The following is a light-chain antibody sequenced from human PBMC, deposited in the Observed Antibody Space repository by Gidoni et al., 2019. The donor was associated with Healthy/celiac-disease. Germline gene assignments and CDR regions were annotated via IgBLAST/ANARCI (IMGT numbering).Light chain of an antibody. V-gene: IGKV3-15*01. Sequence: TLSVSPGERATLSCRASQSVSSNLAWYQQKPGQAPRLLIYGASTRATGIPARFSGSGSGTEFTLTISSLQSEDFAVYYCQQYNNWPPGTFGPGTRVDIK. CDR1: QSVSSN. CDR2: GAS. CDR3: QQYNNWPPGT. J-gene: IGKJ3*01.